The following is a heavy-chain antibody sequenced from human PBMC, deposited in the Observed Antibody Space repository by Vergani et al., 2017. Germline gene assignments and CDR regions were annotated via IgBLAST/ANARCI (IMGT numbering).Heavy chain of an antibody. CDR2: IYYSGST. CDR3: ARGGWANNDFDI. J-gene: IGHJ3*02. D-gene: IGHD1-26*01. V-gene: IGHV4-39*07. Sequence: QLQLQESGPGLVKPSETLSLTCTVSGGSISSSSYYWGWIRQPPGKGLEGIGSIYYSGSTYYNPSLKSRVTISVDTSKNQFSLKLSSVTAADPAVYYCARGGWANNDFDIWGQGTMVTVSS. CDR1: GGSISSSSYY.